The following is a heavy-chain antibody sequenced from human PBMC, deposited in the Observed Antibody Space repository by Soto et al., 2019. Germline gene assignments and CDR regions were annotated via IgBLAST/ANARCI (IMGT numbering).Heavy chain of an antibody. D-gene: IGHD6-19*01. V-gene: IGHV3-21*04. CDR3: AKDFPRLAVAGHYFDY. CDR2: ISSSSSYI. J-gene: IGHJ4*02. CDR1: GFTFSSYS. Sequence: PGGSLRLSCAASGFTFSSYSMNWVRQAPGKGLEWVSSISSSSSYIYYADSVKGRFTISRDNAKNTLYLQMNSLRAEDTAVYYCAKDFPRLAVAGHYFDYWGQGTLVTVSS.